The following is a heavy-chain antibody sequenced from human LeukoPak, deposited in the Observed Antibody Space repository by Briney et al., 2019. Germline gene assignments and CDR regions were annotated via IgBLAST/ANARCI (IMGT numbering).Heavy chain of an antibody. CDR1: GITVSSNY. D-gene: IGHD3-22*01. J-gene: IGHJ3*02. V-gene: IGHV3-66*01. CDR3: ARDLSKWLRTFDI. Sequence: GGSLRLSCAASGITVSSNYMSWVRQAPGKGLEWVSVIYSGGRTYYADSVKGRFTISRDNSKNTLYLQMNSLRAEDTAVYYCARDLSKWLRTFDIWGQGTMVTVSS. CDR2: IYSGGRT.